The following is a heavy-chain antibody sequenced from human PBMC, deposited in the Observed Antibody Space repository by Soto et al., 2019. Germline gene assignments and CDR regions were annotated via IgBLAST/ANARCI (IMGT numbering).Heavy chain of an antibody. J-gene: IGHJ5*02. Sequence: SVKVSCKASGGTFSSYAISWLRQAPGQGLEWMGGIIPIFGTANYAQKFQGRVTITADESTSTAYMELSSLRSEDTAVYYCADAHLDYYDSSGYYSYNWFDPWGQGTLVTVSS. CDR3: ADAHLDYYDSSGYYSYNWFDP. V-gene: IGHV1-69*13. CDR2: IIPIFGTA. D-gene: IGHD3-22*01. CDR1: GGTFSSYA.